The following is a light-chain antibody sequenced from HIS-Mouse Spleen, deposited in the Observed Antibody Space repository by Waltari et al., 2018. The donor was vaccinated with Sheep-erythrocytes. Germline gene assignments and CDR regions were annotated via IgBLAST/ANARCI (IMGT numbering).Light chain of an antibody. CDR3: MQGT. J-gene: IGKJ2*01. CDR2: KVS. Sequence: VVMTQSPLSLPVTLGQPASISCRSSQSLVHSAGNTYLNWFQQRPGQSPRRLIYKVSNRDSGVPDRFSGSGSGTDFTLKISRVEAEDVGVYYCMQGTFGQGTKLEIK. V-gene: IGKV2-30*02. CDR1: QSLVHSAGNTY.